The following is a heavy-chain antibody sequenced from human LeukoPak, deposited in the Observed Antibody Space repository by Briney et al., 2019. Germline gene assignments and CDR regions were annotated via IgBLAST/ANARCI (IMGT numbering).Heavy chain of an antibody. J-gene: IGHJ3*02. CDR2: IYYSGST. Sequence: SETLSLTCTVSGGSISSYYWSWIRQPPGKGLEWIGYIYYSGSTNYNPSLKSRVTISVDTSKNQFSLKLSSVTAADTAVYYCARAWGMATIYYAFDIWGQGTMVTVSS. CDR1: GGSISSYY. CDR3: ARAWGMATIYYAFDI. D-gene: IGHD5-24*01. V-gene: IGHV4-59*01.